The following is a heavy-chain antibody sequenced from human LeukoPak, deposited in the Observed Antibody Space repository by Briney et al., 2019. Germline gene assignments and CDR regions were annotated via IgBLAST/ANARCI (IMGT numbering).Heavy chain of an antibody. D-gene: IGHD2-2*01. CDR3: ARVNIVVVPAAPAD. J-gene: IGHJ4*02. CDR1: GYTFTGYY. V-gene: IGHV1-2*02. CDR2: INPNSGGT. Sequence: RASVKVSCKASGYTFTGYYMHWVRQAPGQGLGWMGWINPNSGGTNYAQKFQGRVTMTRDTSISTAYMELSRLRSDDTAVYYCARVNIVVVPAAPADWGQGTLVTVSS.